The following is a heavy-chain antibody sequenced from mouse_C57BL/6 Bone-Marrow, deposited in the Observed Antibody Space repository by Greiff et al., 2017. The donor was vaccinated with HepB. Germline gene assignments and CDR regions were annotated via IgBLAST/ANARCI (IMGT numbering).Heavy chain of an antibody. Sequence: QVQLQQSGPELVKPGASVKISCKASGYAFSSSWMNWVKQRPGKGLEWIGRIYPGDGDTNYNGKFKGKATLTADKSSSTAYMQLSSLTSEDSAVYFCARKVGDYSNYEDAMDYWGQGTSVTVSS. CDR1: GYAFSSSW. CDR3: ARKVGDYSNYEDAMDY. J-gene: IGHJ4*01. D-gene: IGHD2-5*01. V-gene: IGHV1-82*01. CDR2: IYPGDGDT.